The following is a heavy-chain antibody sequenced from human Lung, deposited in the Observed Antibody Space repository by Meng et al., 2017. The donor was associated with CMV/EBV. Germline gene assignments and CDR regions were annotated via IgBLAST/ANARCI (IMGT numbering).Heavy chain of an antibody. Sequence: QWPLPESGPGLVKPSETLSLTCTVSGGSISSYYWSWIRQSAGKGLEWIGRIYTSGTTIYNPSLKSRLTLSLDTSKNQFSLKLNSVTAADTAVYYCARAEADTGNFDYWGQGTLVTVSS. J-gene: IGHJ4*02. CDR3: ARAEADTGNFDY. CDR1: GGSISSYY. V-gene: IGHV4-4*07. D-gene: IGHD6-19*01. CDR2: IYTSGTT.